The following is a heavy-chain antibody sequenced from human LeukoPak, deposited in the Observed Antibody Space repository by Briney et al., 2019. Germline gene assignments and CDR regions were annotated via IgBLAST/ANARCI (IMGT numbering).Heavy chain of an antibody. J-gene: IGHJ6*03. CDR3: ARSFKGYSSSWYESPYYYYYMDV. CDR1: GYTFTSYA. D-gene: IGHD6-13*01. V-gene: IGHV7-4-1*02. CDR2: INTNTGNP. Sequence: ASVKVSCKASGYTFTSYAMNWVRQAPGQGLEWMGWINTNTGNPTYAQGFTGRFVFSLDTSVSTAYLQISSLKAEDTAVYYCARSFKGYSSSWYESPYYYYYMDVWGKGTTVTVSS.